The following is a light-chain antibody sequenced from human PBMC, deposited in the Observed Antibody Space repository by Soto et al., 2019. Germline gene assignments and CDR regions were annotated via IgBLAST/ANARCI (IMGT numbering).Light chain of an antibody. CDR3: CSYGGGRTPLG. V-gene: IGLV2-11*01. J-gene: IGLJ2*01. CDR1: RSDVGGYKY. Sequence: QSVLTQPRSVSGSPGQSVAISCTGSRSDVGGYKYVSWYQQFPGKAPKLIIYDVSRRPSGVPDRFSGSKSGNTASRTISGLQAEDEGDYYCCSYGGGRTPLGFGGGTKVTVL. CDR2: DVS.